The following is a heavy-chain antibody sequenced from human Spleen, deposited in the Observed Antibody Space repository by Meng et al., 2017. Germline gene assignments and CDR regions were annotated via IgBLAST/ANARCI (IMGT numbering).Heavy chain of an antibody. D-gene: IGHD5-18*01. CDR2: ISGSGLSV. J-gene: IGHJ4*02. CDR3: ARDGYSYGFDFFDY. CDR1: GFTFSNYE. Sequence: GGSLRLSCVASGFTFSNYEMNWVRQAPGKGLEWISHISGSGLSVYYADSVKGRFTISRDDAKNSVFLQMNSLRAEDTAVYYCARDGYSYGFDFFDYWGQGTLVTVSS. V-gene: IGHV3-48*03.